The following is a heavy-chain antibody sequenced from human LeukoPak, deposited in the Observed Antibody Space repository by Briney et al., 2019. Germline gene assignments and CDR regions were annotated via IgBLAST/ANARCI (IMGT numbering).Heavy chain of an antibody. J-gene: IGHJ4*02. Sequence: ASVKVSCKASGYTFTNYAIGWVRQAPGQGLEWMGWISAYNGNTNYAQKLQGRVTLATDASSSTAYMELRSLRSDDTAMYYCARGGSGWSRDYWGQGTLVTVSS. CDR3: ARGGSGWSRDY. D-gene: IGHD6-19*01. CDR1: GYTFTNYA. CDR2: ISAYNGNT. V-gene: IGHV1-18*01.